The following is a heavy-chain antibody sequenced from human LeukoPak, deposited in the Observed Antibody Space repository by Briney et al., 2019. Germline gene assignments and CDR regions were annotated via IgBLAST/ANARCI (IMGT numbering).Heavy chain of an antibody. CDR2: IKQDGSEK. Sequence: PGGSLRLSCAASGFIFNKYWMSWVRQAPGKGLEWVANIKQDGSEKYYVDSVKGRFTISRDNAKSSLYLQMNSLRAEDTAVYYCARYDQDSSGYYYFNYWGQATLVTVSS. J-gene: IGHJ4*02. CDR1: GFIFNKYW. CDR3: ARYDQDSSGYYYFNY. V-gene: IGHV3-7*01. D-gene: IGHD3-22*01.